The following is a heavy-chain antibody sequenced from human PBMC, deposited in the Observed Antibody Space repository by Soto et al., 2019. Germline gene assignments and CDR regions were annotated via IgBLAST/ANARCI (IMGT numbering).Heavy chain of an antibody. CDR3: TRASSLDFDF. J-gene: IGHJ4*02. V-gene: IGHV3-49*04. Sequence: GGSLRLSGTTSVFTCGDYALSWVRQAPGKGLEWVGFIRRNAYGGTTDYAASVKGRFTISRDDSKSIAYLQMNSLRTEDTALYYCTRASSLDFDFWGQGTLVTVSS. CDR2: IRRNAYGGTT. CDR1: VFTCGDYA. D-gene: IGHD3-16*01.